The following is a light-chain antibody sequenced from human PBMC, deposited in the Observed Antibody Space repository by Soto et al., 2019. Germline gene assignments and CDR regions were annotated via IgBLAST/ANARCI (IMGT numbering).Light chain of an antibody. V-gene: IGKV3-15*01. CDR1: QSVNSN. CDR3: QQYNFWPPLT. Sequence: EIVMTQSPATLSVSPGERATLSCRASQSVNSNLAWYRQKPGQAPRRLISDASARATCGPARLSGSGSWTEFTLTISSLQAEDSGIYYCQQYNFWPPLTFGGGTKVEIK. J-gene: IGKJ4*01. CDR2: DAS.